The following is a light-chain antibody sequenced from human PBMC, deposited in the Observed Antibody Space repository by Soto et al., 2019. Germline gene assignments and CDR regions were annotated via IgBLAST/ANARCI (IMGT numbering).Light chain of an antibody. J-gene: IGLJ2*01. V-gene: IGLV2-14*01. CDR1: SSDVGGFNY. Sequence: QSVLTQPASVSGSPGQSITISCTGTSSDVGGFNYVSWYQHHPRKAPKLMIYEVSHRPSGVSDRFSGSKSGNTAFLTISGLQAEDEADYYCTSYSSSTTLVLFGGGTQLTVL. CDR2: EVS. CDR3: TSYSSSTTLVL.